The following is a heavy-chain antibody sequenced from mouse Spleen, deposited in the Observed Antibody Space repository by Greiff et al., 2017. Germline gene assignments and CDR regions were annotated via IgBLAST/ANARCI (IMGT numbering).Heavy chain of an antibody. CDR1: GFNIKDYY. CDR2: IDPEDGDT. D-gene: IGHD1-1*01. V-gene: IGHV14-1*01. J-gene: IGHJ4*01. CDR3: TTDYYGSSLPYYYAMDY. Sequence: VQLKQSGAELVRPGASVKLSCTASGFNIKDYYMHWVKQRPEQGLEWIGRIDPEDGDTEYAPKFQGKATMTADTSSNTAYLQLSSLTSEDTAVYYCTTDYYGSSLPYYYAMDYWGQGTSVTVSS.